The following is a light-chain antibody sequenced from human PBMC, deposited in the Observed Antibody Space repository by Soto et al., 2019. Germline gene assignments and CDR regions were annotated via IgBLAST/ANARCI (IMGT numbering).Light chain of an antibody. CDR3: QQANTLPRT. CDR1: QSVSIH. J-gene: IGKJ5*01. CDR2: DTS. Sequence: TVMPQSPGTLSVSLGERATLSCKASQSVSIHLAWYQQKPGQAPRLLIYDTSTRATGIPARFSGSGSGTEFTLTISSLQSEDFATYYCQQANTLPRTIGQGTRLEI. V-gene: IGKV3-15*01.